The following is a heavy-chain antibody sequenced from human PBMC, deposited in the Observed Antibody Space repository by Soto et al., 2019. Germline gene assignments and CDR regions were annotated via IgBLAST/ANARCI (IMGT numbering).Heavy chain of an antibody. CDR3: ADRFAGDPLNWFDP. CDR1: GHSLNKYD. V-gene: IGHV1-8*01. CDR2: VNPNSGET. D-gene: IGHD3-10*01. Sequence: ASVKVSCKASGHSLNKYDINWVRQAPGQGLEWMGWVNPNSGETGFAQKFQGRITMTRNTSINTVYMELRSLRSDDTAVYYCADRFAGDPLNWFDPWGQGTLVTVSS. J-gene: IGHJ5*02.